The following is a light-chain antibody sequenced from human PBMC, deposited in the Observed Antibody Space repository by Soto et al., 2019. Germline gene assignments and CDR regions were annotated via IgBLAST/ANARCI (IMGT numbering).Light chain of an antibody. CDR1: SSNIGNNA. Sequence: QSVLTRPPSVSEAPRQRVTISCSGSSSNIGNNAVQWYQQLPEKPPKLLIYYDDLRASGVSDRLSDSKSGSSASLAISGLQSEDEADYYCASWDDSLNAYVFGHGTMLTVL. J-gene: IGLJ1*01. CDR3: ASWDDSLNAYV. CDR2: YDD. V-gene: IGLV1-36*01.